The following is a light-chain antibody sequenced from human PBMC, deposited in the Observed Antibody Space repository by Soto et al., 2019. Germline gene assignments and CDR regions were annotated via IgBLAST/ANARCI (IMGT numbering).Light chain of an antibody. J-gene: IGKJ1*01. Sequence: DIVLTQSPGPLSLSPGERATLGCRASQSVTNNYLAWYQQKPGQAPRLLIYGASSRATGIPDRFSGSGSGPDFTLTISRLEPEDFAVYFCQHYGSSRTFGQGTKVDI. V-gene: IGKV3-20*01. CDR3: QHYGSSRT. CDR2: GAS. CDR1: QSVTNNY.